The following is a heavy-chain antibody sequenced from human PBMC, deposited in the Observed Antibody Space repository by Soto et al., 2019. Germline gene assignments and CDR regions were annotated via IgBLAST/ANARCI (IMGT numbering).Heavy chain of an antibody. CDR3: AKQYFQH. J-gene: IGHJ1*01. V-gene: IGHV3-30*18. Sequence: QVQLVEAGGGVVQPGRSLRLSCAASGFPFSSYGMHWVRQAPGKGLEWVAVISHDGSNKYYADSVKGRFTISRDNSKITLYLQMNSRRDEDTAVYHCAKQYFQHWGQGTLVTVST. CDR1: GFPFSSYG. CDR2: ISHDGSNK.